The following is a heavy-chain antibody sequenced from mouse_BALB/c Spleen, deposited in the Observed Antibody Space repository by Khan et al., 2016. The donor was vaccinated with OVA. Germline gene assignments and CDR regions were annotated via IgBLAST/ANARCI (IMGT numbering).Heavy chain of an antibody. D-gene: IGHD1-1*01. CDR3: ARLAYYYNSEGFAY. J-gene: IGHJ3*01. CDR1: EFTFSTYG. Sequence: VQLKESGGDLVKPGGSLKLSCAASEFTFSTYGMSWVRQTPDMRLEWVATISSGGHYTYYPDNVKGRFTISRDNAKNTLYLQMSSLKSEDTAVYYCARLAYYYNSEGFAYWGQGTLVTVSA. V-gene: IGHV5-6*01. CDR2: ISSGGHYT.